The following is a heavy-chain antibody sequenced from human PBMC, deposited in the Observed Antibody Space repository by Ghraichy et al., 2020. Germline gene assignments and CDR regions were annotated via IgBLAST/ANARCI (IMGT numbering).Heavy chain of an antibody. V-gene: IGHV4-4*09. Sequence: SQTLSLTCTVSGSPIHTYYWSWIRQAPGAGLEWIGYVYPSGSTNYNPSLKGRVTLSVDTSKRQISLGLTSVGAADTALYYCARHDVDSSLPVGYFDSWGQGILVTVS. CDR1: GSPIHTYY. D-gene: IGHD3-16*02. J-gene: IGHJ4*02. CDR3: ARHDVDSSLPVGYFDS. CDR2: VYPSGST.